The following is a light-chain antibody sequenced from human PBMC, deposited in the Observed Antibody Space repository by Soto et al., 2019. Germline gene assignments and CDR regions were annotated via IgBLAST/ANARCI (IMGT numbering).Light chain of an antibody. V-gene: IGKV1-12*02. J-gene: IGKJ4*01. CDR1: QDISSW. CDR2: GAS. CDR3: QQANTFPS. Sequence: DIQMTQSPSSVSASVGDRVTITCRASQDISSWLAWYQQRPGKAPNLLIYGASSLQSGVPSRFSGSGSGTEFTLTISSLQPEDFATYYCQQANTFPSFGGGTKVEI.